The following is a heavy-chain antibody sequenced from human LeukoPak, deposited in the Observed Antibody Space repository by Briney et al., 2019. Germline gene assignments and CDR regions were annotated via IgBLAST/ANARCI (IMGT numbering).Heavy chain of an antibody. V-gene: IGHV5-51*01. Sequence: GESLTISCKGSGNIFTSYWIGWVRHMPGRGLEWMGIIYPGDSDTRYSPSFQGQVTISADKSISTAYLQWSSLKASDTAMYYCARQEWLARAWFDPWGQGTLVTVSS. CDR1: GNIFTSYW. J-gene: IGHJ5*02. CDR3: ARQEWLARAWFDP. CDR2: IYPGDSDT. D-gene: IGHD6-19*01.